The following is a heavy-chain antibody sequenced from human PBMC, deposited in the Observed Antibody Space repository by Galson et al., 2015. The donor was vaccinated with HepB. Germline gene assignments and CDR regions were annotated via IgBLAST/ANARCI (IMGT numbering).Heavy chain of an antibody. V-gene: IGHV1-46*01. D-gene: IGHD1-26*01. CDR2: INPSGGST. Sequence: SVKVSCKASGYAFTSYYMHWVRQAPGQGLEWMGIINPSGGSTNYAQKFQGRVTMTRDTSTSTVYMELSSLRSEDTAVYYCARDPAQEDSGSPVMAFDIWGQGTMVTVSS. CDR1: GYAFTSYY. CDR3: ARDPAQEDSGSPVMAFDI. J-gene: IGHJ3*02.